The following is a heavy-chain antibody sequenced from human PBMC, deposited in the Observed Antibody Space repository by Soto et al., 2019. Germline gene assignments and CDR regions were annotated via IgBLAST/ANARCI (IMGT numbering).Heavy chain of an antibody. V-gene: IGHV4-39*01. J-gene: IGHJ5*02. CDR1: GGTVYTSRSY. Sequence: SETLSLTCSVSGGTVYTSRSYWGYIRQPPGKGLEWVGSIYYSGGTYYNPSLKSRVTMSVDRSQNQFSLKLKSVTAADTAIYYCVRAEYGPNWFDPWGQGTLVTVSS. CDR3: VRAEYGPNWFDP. CDR2: IYYSGGT. D-gene: IGHD2-8*01.